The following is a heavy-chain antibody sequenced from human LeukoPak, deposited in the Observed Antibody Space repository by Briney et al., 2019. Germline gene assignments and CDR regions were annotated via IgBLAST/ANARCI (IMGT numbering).Heavy chain of an antibody. V-gene: IGHV3-74*01. Sequence: GGSLRLSCAASGFTFRNYWMHWVRQSPGKGLVWVSRFCSDGRSSIYADPVKGRLTVSRDNAKNTVYLQMHSLRAEDTAVYYCGIPLRDGDFYFDFWGQGTLVTVSS. D-gene: IGHD4-17*01. J-gene: IGHJ4*02. CDR3: GIPLRDGDFYFDF. CDR1: GFTFRNYW. CDR2: FCSDGRSS.